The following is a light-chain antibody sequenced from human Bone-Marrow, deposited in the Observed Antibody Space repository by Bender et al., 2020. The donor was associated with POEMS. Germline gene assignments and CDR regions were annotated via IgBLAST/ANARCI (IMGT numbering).Light chain of an antibody. Sequence: QSVLTQPPSASVTPGQRVTISCSVGSSNIGAHAVTWYQHLPGTAPKLLIYSSHRRPSEVPDRFSGSRSGTSASLAISGLKSEDEADYYCAVWDDSLNGWVFGGGTKLTVL. J-gene: IGLJ3*02. CDR3: AVWDDSLNGWV. V-gene: IGLV1-44*01. CDR1: SSNIGAHA. CDR2: SSH.